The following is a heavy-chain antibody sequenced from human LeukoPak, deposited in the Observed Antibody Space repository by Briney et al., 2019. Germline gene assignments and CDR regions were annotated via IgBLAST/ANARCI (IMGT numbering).Heavy chain of an antibody. CDR1: GFTFSDYY. CDR3: ASQQYSGSYSGPLLDAFDI. D-gene: IGHD1-26*01. J-gene: IGHJ3*02. V-gene: IGHV4-59*08. CDR2: IYYSGST. Sequence: GSLRLSCAASGFTFSDYYMSWIRQAPGKGLEWIGYIYYSGSTNYNPSLKSRVTISVDTSKNQFSLKLSSVTAADTAVYYCASQQYSGSYSGPLLDAFDIWGQGTMVTVSS.